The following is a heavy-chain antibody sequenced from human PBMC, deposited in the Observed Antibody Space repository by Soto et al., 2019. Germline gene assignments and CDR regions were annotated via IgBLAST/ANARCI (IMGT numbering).Heavy chain of an antibody. CDR2: IWSDGSKK. Sequence: QVQLVESGGGVVQPGRSLRLSCAASGVTFSSYAMHWVRQAPGKGLEWVAVIWSDGSKKHYGDSVKGRFTISRDNSKNTLYLQMNSLKVEDTAVYYCARDEEPWGQGTLVIVSS. J-gene: IGHJ5*02. CDR3: ARDEEP. CDR1: GVTFSSYA. V-gene: IGHV3-33*01.